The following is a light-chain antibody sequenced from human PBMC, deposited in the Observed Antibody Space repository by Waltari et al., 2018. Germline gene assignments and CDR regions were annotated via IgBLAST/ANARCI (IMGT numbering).Light chain of an antibody. V-gene: IGLV2-11*01. CDR3: CSYAGSYTYV. CDR2: DVS. Sequence: QSALTQPRSVSGSPGQSVTISCPGTNRDVGGYNYLSWYQHHPGKAPKLMMYDVSKRPSGVPDRFSGAKSDNTASLTISGLQAEDEADYYCCSYAGSYTYVFGTGTKVTVL. J-gene: IGLJ1*01. CDR1: NRDVGGYNY.